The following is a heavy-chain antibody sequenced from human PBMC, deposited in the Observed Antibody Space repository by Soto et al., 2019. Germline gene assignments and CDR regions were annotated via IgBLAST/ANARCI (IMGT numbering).Heavy chain of an antibody. D-gene: IGHD3-22*01. CDR1: GYTFTSYC. CDR2: INPSGGST. CDR3: ARENPRGYYDSSGYPTYAFDI. V-gene: IGHV1-46*01. Sequence: ASVKVSCKXSGYTFTSYCMHWVRQAPGQGLEWMGIINPSGGSTSYAQKFQGRVTMTRDTSTSTVYMELSSLRSEDTAVYYCARENPRGYYDSSGYPTYAFDIWGQGTMVTV. J-gene: IGHJ3*02.